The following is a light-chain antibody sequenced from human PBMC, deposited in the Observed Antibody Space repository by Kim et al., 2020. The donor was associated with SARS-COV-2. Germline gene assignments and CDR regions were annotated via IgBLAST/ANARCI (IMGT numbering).Light chain of an antibody. CDR3: SSYTSSSTLV. J-gene: IGLJ2*01. CDR1: SRDVGGYNY. V-gene: IGLV2-14*04. Sequence: GQPITISCTGTSRDVGGYNYVCWYQQHPGKAPKLMIYDVSKRPSGVSNRFSGSKSGNTASLTISGLQAEDEADYYCSSYTSSSTLVFGGGTQLTVL. CDR2: DVS.